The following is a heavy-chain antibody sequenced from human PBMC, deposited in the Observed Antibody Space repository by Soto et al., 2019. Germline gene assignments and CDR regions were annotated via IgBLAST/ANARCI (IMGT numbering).Heavy chain of an antibody. D-gene: IGHD2-2*01. V-gene: IGHV3-23*01. CDR2: ISGNGGNT. CDR3: ARDGDCSSTSCYVDYYYYGMDV. J-gene: IGHJ6*02. CDR1: GFTFSNYA. Sequence: GGSLRLSCAASGFTFSNYAMSWVRQAPGKGLEWVSAISGNGGNTYYADSVKGRFTISRDNFKNSLYLQMNSLRAEDTAVYYCARDGDCSSTSCYVDYYYYGMDVWGQGTTVTVSS.